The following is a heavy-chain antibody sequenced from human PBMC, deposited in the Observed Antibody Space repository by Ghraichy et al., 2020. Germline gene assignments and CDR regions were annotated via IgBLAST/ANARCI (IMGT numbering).Heavy chain of an antibody. Sequence: GSLRLSCATSGFTFNDQYMDWVRQAPGKGLEWVARSRNKANSYSTEHAASVKGRFTISRDDSGNSLYLQMNSLKTEDTAVYYCARRGFSAALDYWGQGTLVTVSS. CDR1: GFTFNDQY. V-gene: IGHV3-72*01. J-gene: IGHJ4*02. CDR2: SRNKANSYST. CDR3: ARRGFSAALDY. D-gene: IGHD3-10*01.